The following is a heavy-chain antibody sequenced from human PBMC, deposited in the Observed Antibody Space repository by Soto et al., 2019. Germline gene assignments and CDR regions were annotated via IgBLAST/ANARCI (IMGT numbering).Heavy chain of an antibody. Sequence: SETLSLTCTVSGDSISGTSFYWGWIRQSSGKGLEWIASIYSSGGTFYNLSLKSRLSLSVDTSKNQFSLRLQSVTAADTAVYYCVRHRSSREIPFDNWGQGTLVTVSS. J-gene: IGHJ4*02. D-gene: IGHD2-21*01. V-gene: IGHV4-39*01. CDR1: GDSISGTSFY. CDR2: IYSSGGT. CDR3: VRHRSSREIPFDN.